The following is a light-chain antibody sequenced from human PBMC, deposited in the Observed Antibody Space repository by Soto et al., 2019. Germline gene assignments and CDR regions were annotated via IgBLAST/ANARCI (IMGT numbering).Light chain of an antibody. CDR3: QQSYSALSIT. V-gene: IGKV1-39*01. Sequence: IQMTQSPSSLSASVGDRVTITCRASESIARHLNWYQQKPGKAPKLMIYAASSLQNGVPSRFRGGGSGTDFTLTISNLQPEEFATYYCQQSYSALSITLGQGTRREIK. CDR2: AAS. J-gene: IGKJ5*01. CDR1: ESIARH.